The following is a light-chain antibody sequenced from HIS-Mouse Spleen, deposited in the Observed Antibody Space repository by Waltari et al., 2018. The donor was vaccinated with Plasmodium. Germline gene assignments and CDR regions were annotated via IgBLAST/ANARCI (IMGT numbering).Light chain of an antibody. V-gene: IGKV2-28*01. CDR3: MQALPS. CDR2: LGS. J-gene: IGKJ1*01. Sequence: DIVMTQSPLSLPVTPGEPASISCRSSQSLLHSNGYNYLDWYLQKPGQSPQLLIYLGSNRASGVPDRVSGSGSGTDFTLKISRVEAEDVGVYYCMQALPSFGQGTKVEIK. CDR1: QSLLHSNGYNY.